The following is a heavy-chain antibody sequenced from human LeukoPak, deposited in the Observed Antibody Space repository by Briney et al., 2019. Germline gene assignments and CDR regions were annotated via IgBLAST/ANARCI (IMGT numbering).Heavy chain of an antibody. V-gene: IGHV4-59*01. Sequence: PSETLSLTCTVSGGSISSYYWSWIRQPPGKGLEWVGYIYYSGSANYNPSLKNRGTLSVDPSKNQFSLKLSSVTAADTAVYYCARAYDYVWGSYRSGNWFDPWGQGTLVTVSS. D-gene: IGHD3-16*02. CDR2: IYYSGSA. CDR3: ARAYDYVWGSYRSGNWFDP. J-gene: IGHJ5*02. CDR1: GGSISSYY.